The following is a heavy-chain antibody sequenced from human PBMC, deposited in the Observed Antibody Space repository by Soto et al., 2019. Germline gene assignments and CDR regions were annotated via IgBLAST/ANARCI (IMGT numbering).Heavy chain of an antibody. V-gene: IGHV3-53*01. CDR3: AGRVGANNYGMDX. Sequence: GGSLRLSCAASEFTVSSNYMNWVRQAPGKGLECVSTIYSGGSTYYADSVKGRFTISRDNSKKTLYLQMNNLRAEDTAVYYCAGRVGANNYGMDXWGQGTTVTVS. CDR2: IYSGGST. J-gene: IGHJ6*02. D-gene: IGHD1-26*01. CDR1: EFTVSSNY.